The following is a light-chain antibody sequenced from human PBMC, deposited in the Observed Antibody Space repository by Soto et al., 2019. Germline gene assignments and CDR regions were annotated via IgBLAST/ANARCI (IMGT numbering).Light chain of an antibody. Sequence: EIVLTQSPGTLSLSPGERATLSCRASQSVSSSYLAWYQQKPGQTPRLLTYGASSSATGIPDTFSGSGSGTDLALTIRTLEPADFAVYYCQHYGSSPGYTFGQGTKLEIK. CDR3: QHYGSSPGYT. J-gene: IGKJ2*01. CDR2: GAS. CDR1: QSVSSSY. V-gene: IGKV3-20*01.